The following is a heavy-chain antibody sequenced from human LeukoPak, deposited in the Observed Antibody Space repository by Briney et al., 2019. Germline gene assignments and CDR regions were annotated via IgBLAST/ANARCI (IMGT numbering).Heavy chain of an antibody. CDR3: AKERQDGYEPSYFDY. CDR2: ISWNSGSI. J-gene: IGHJ4*02. Sequence: GGSLRLSCAASGFTFDDYAMHWVRQAPGQGLEWVSGISWNSGSIGYADSVKGRFTISRDNAKNSLYLQMNSLRAEDTALYYCAKERQDGYEPSYFDYWGQGTLVTVSS. CDR1: GFTFDDYA. D-gene: IGHD5-24*01. V-gene: IGHV3-9*01.